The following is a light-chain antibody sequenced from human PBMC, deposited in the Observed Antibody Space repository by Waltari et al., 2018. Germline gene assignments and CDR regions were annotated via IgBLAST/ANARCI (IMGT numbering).Light chain of an antibody. V-gene: IGLV2-23*01. CDR1: SSDVGSYNL. Sequence: QSALTQPASVSGSPGQSITISCTGTSSDVGSYNLVSWYQQHPGKAPKLMIYEGSTRPSGVSSRFSGSKSGNTASLTISGLQAEDEADYYCCSYAGSSWVFGGGTKLTVL. J-gene: IGLJ3*02. CDR3: CSYAGSSWV. CDR2: EGS.